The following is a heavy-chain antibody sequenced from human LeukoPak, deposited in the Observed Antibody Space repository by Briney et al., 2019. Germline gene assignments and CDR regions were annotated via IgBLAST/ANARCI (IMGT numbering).Heavy chain of an antibody. V-gene: IGHV4-39*07. CDR1: GDSIIGYY. CDR3: TKSDGYGLIRI. J-gene: IGHJ3*02. D-gene: IGHD3-10*01. CDR2: IYYTGNT. Sequence: SETLSLTCSVSGDSIIGYYWGWIRQPPGKGLEWIGTIYYTGNTYYNSSLKSRVTISLDTSKNQFSLKVISMTAADTAAYYCTKSDGYGLIRICGRGTMVTVSS.